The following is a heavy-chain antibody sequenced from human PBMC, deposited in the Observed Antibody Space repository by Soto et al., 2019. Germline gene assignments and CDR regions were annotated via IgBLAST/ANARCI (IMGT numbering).Heavy chain of an antibody. Sequence: PGGSLRLSCAASGFTFSSYAMSWVRQAPGKGLEWVSAISGSGGSTYYADSVKGRFTISRDNSKNTLYLQMNSLRAEDTAVYYCARDRPYYDSSGYYPGSWYWGQGTLVTVSS. CDR1: GFTFSSYA. CDR3: ARDRPYYDSSGYYPGSWY. V-gene: IGHV3-23*01. J-gene: IGHJ4*02. CDR2: ISGSGGST. D-gene: IGHD3-22*01.